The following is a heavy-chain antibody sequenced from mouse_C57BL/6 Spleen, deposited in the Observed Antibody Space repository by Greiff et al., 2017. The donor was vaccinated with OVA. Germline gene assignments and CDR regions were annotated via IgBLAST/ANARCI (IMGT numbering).Heavy chain of an antibody. CDR1: GYTFTDYY. CDR2: LFSGSGST. V-gene: IGHV1-75*01. CDR3: ARAPAMDD. J-gene: IGHJ4*01. Sequence: VQLQQSEPDLVQPGASVKISCKASGYTFTDYYINWVKQIPGQGLEWIGWLFSGSGSTYYNVKFKGRVILTVDKSSSTAYMLISSLTSEDSAMYFCARAPAMDDWGQGTSVTVS.